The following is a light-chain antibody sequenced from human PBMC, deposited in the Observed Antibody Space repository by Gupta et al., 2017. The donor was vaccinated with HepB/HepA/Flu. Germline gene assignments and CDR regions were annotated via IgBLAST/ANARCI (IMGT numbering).Light chain of an antibody. CDR1: QNIKSN. CDR3: QHYNHWPPEKT. J-gene: IGKJ1*01. CDR2: GAS. Sequence: EIVMTQSPATLSVSPGERATLSCRASQNIKSNLAWYQQKPGQAPRLLIYGASTRATGIPARFSGRGSGTEFTLTISSLQSEDFAVYYCQHYNHWPPEKTFGQGTKVEIK. V-gene: IGKV3-15*01.